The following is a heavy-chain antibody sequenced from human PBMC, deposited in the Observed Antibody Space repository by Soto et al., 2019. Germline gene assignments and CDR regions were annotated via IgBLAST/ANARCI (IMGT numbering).Heavy chain of an antibody. Sequence: EVQLLDSGGTLVQPGGSLRLSCAASGFTFSNYAMTWVRQAPGKGLEWVSSITDTSNTYYADSVKGRFAISRDNSEKTLHLQMVSLRVEDTAVYYCARGCWGSHFEEWGQGTLVAVST. V-gene: IGHV3-23*01. CDR1: GFTFSNYA. J-gene: IGHJ4*02. CDR2: ITDTSNT. D-gene: IGHD7-27*01. CDR3: ARGCWGSHFEE.